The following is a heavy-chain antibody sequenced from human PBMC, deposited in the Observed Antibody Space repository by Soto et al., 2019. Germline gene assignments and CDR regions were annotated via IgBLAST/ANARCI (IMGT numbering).Heavy chain of an antibody. CDR3: AKGYSSSSYYYYYGMDV. CDR1: GFTFSSYA. J-gene: IGHJ6*02. D-gene: IGHD6-6*01. CDR2: ISGSGGST. V-gene: IGHV3-23*01. Sequence: GGSLRLSCAASGFTFSSYAMSWVRQAPGKGLEWVSAISGSGGSTYYADSVKGRFTISRDNSKNTLYLQMNSLRAEDTAVYYCAKGYSSSSYYYYYGMDVWGQGTTVTVSS.